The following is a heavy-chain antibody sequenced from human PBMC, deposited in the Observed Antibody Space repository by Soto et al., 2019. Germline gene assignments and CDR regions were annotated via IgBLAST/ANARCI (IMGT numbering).Heavy chain of an antibody. J-gene: IGHJ6*02. Sequence: ASVKVSCKASGGTFSSYAISWARQAPGQGLEWMGGIIPIFGTANYAQKFQGRVTITADESTSTAYMELSSLRSEDTAVYYCARETNIVVVPAAIYYYYGMDVWGQGTTVTVSS. V-gene: IGHV1-69*13. CDR2: IIPIFGTA. CDR1: GGTFSSYA. D-gene: IGHD2-2*01. CDR3: ARETNIVVVPAAIYYYYGMDV.